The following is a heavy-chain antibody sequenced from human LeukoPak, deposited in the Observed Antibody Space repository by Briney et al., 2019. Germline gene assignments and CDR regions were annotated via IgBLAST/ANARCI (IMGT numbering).Heavy chain of an antibody. CDR1: GSTFSSYW. J-gene: IGHJ6*02. CDR3: ANAEVIQYGMDV. CDR2: INSDGSST. Sequence: PGGSLRLTCAASGSTFSSYWMHWVRQAPGKGLVWVSRINSDGSSTSYADSVKGRFTISRDNAKNTLFLQMNTLRAEDTAVYYCANAEVIQYGMDVWGQGTTVTVSS. D-gene: IGHD3-16*02. V-gene: IGHV3-74*01.